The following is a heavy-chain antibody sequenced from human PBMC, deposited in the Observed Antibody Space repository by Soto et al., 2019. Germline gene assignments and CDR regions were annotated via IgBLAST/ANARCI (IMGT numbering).Heavy chain of an antibody. V-gene: IGHV1-18*01. CDR2: ISAYNGNT. J-gene: IGHJ4*02. CDR3: ARTASGYGDYDGCDY. CDR1: GYTFTSYG. Sequence: ASVKVSCKASGYTFTSYGISWVRQAPGQGLEWMGWISAYNGNTNYAQKLQGRVTMTTDTSTSTAYMELRSLRSDDTAVYYCARTASGYGDYDGCDYWGQGPRVTVSS. D-gene: IGHD4-17*01.